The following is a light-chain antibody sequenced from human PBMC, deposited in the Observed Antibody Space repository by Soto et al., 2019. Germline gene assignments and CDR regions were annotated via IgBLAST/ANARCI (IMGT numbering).Light chain of an antibody. Sequence: EIVLTQSPGTLSLSPGERATLSCRASQNVGSNYLAWYQQKPGQAPRLLIYGASTRATAILDRFSGSGSWTDVTLTISRLEPEDFAVFYCQQYGSSPRTFGQGTKVEIK. CDR3: QQYGSSPRT. J-gene: IGKJ1*01. CDR1: QNVGSNY. CDR2: GAS. V-gene: IGKV3-20*01.